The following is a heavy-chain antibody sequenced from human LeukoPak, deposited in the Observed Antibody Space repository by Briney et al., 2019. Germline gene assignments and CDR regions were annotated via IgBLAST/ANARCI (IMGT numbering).Heavy chain of an antibody. Sequence: SETLSLTCTVSGASISSYCWNWIRQPAGKGLELIGRIYTSGSTNYNPSLESRVTMSVDPSKNQFSLKLSSVTAADTAVYYCARVVYSSSWNVFDYWGQGALVTVSS. CDR2: IYTSGST. CDR3: ARVVYSSSWNVFDY. V-gene: IGHV4-4*07. D-gene: IGHD6-13*01. CDR1: GASISSYC. J-gene: IGHJ4*02.